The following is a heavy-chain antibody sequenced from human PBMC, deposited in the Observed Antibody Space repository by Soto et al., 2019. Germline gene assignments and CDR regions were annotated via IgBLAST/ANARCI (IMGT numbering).Heavy chain of an antibody. Sequence: SETLSLTCAVYGGSFSGYYWTWIRQPPGTGLEWIGEINHSGSTNYNPSLKSRVTISVDTSKNQFSLKLTSVTAADTVVYYCARDKITGLFDYWGQGTLVTVSS. D-gene: IGHD2-8*02. CDR2: INHSGST. V-gene: IGHV4-34*01. J-gene: IGHJ4*02. CDR1: GGSFSGYY. CDR3: ARDKITGLFDY.